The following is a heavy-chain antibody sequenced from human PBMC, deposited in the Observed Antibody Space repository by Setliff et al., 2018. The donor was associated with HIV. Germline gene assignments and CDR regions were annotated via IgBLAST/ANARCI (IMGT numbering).Heavy chain of an antibody. V-gene: IGHV4-4*09. CDR1: GGSISNFY. CDR2: IYTSGST. Sequence: SETLSLTCSVSGGSISNFYWSWIRQPPGKGLEWIGYIYTSGSTNYNPSLKSRVTISLDTSKNQFSLKLSSVTAADTAVYFCARVQMAYAAFDVWGQGTMVTVSS. D-gene: IGHD4-17*01. CDR3: ARVQMAYAAFDV. J-gene: IGHJ3*01.